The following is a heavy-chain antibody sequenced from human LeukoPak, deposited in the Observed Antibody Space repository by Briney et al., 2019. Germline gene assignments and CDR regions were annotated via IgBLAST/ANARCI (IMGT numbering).Heavy chain of an antibody. D-gene: IGHD4-17*01. CDR1: GFTFSSYE. J-gene: IGHJ3*02. CDR2: ISSSGSTI. Sequence: GGSLRLSCAASGFTFSSYEMNWVRQAPGQGLEWVSYISSSGSTIYYADSVKGRFTISRDNAKNSLYLQMNSLRAEDTAVYYCARNYGDYPDAFDIWGQGTMVTVSS. V-gene: IGHV3-48*03. CDR3: ARNYGDYPDAFDI.